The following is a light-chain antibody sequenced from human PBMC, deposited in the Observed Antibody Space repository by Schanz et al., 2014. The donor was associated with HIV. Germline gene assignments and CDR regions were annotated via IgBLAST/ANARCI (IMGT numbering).Light chain of an antibody. CDR2: RAS. Sequence: IQMTQSPSTLSASVGDRVTITCRASQNIDNWVAWYQQKPGKAPNLLIYRASTLKTGVPSRFSGSGSGTEFALNISSLQPDDFATYYCQQYDSGSGTFGQGTTVEAK. CDR3: QQYDSGSGT. CDR1: QNIDNW. J-gene: IGKJ1*01. V-gene: IGKV1-5*03.